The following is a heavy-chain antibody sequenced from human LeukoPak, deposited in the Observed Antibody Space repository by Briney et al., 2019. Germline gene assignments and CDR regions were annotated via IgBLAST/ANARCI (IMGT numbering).Heavy chain of an antibody. J-gene: IGHJ4*02. D-gene: IGHD2-2*01. CDR1: GVSFSGSY. CDR2: IKHSGST. CDR3: ARGLQLLGYCSSTSCYAGNY. V-gene: IGHV4-34*01. Sequence: SETLCLTCAVSGVSFSGSYWSWVRQPPGKGLEWIGEIKHSGSTNYNPSLKSRVTISVDTSKNQFSLKLSSVTAADTAVYYCARGLQLLGYCSSTSCYAGNYWGQGTLVTVSS.